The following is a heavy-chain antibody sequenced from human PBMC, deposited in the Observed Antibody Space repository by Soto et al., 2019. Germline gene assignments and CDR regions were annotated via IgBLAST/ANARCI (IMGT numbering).Heavy chain of an antibody. CDR1: GGSIRSGGYY. CDR3: ARLHGYCISSSCHGHYAMDV. CDR2: IYHSGIT. J-gene: IGHJ6*02. D-gene: IGHD2-2*01. Sequence: PLETLSLTCPVSGGSIRSGGYYWSWIRQPPGKGLEWIGYIYHSGITYYNPSLNSRVTVSVDRSKNQFSLKVTSVTAADTAVYYCARLHGYCISSSCHGHYAMDVWGQGTTVTVSS. V-gene: IGHV4-30-2*03.